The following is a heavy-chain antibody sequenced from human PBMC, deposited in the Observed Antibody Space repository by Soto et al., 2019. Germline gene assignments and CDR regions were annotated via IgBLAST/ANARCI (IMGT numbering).Heavy chain of an antibody. J-gene: IGHJ4*02. Sequence: QVQLVQSGAAVKKPWASVKVSCKASGYTFTGYYMHWVRQAPGQGLEWMGWINPNSGGTNYAQKFQGRVTMTRDTSISTAYMELSRLRSDDTAVYYCARDYATGESGSYDYWGQGTLVTVSS. CDR2: INPNSGGT. CDR1: GYTFTGYY. CDR3: ARDYATGESGSYDY. D-gene: IGHD1-26*01. V-gene: IGHV1-2*02.